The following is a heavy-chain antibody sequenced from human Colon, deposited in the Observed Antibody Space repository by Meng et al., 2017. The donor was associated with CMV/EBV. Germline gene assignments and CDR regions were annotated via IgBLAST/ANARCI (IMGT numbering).Heavy chain of an antibody. V-gene: IGHV3-11*01. Sequence: SLKISCAASGFTFSDYFMTWIRQAPGKGLEWLSYISHTGQALYYADSVKGRFTMSRDNARKSLYLQMNSLRAEDTAIYYCARGGVQGVADYWGQGTLVTVSS. D-gene: IGHD6-13*01. CDR2: ISHTGQAL. CDR1: GFTFSDYF. CDR3: ARGGVQGVADY. J-gene: IGHJ4*02.